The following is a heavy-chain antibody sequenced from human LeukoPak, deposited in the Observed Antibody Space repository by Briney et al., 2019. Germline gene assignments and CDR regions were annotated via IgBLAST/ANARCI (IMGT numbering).Heavy chain of an antibody. CDR1: GFTFRNYW. Sequence: GGSLRLSCAASGFTFRNYWMHWVRQAPGKGLVWVSRIDSDGSSTSYADSVKGRFAISRDNAKNTLYLQMNSLSVEDTAVYHCARGLDYYDSSGYYWGQGTLVTVSS. V-gene: IGHV3-74*01. CDR2: IDSDGSST. D-gene: IGHD3-22*01. CDR3: ARGLDYYDSSGYY. J-gene: IGHJ4*02.